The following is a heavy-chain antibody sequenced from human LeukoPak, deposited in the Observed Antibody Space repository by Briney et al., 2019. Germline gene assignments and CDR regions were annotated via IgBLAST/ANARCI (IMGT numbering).Heavy chain of an antibody. V-gene: IGHV3-48*01. D-gene: IGHD2-2*01. Sequence: GGSLRLSCEASGLTFSSYGVNWVRQAPGKGLEWVSYISSDSAIIYYADSVKGRFTISRDNAKNSVYLQMNSLRAEDTAVYYCAREYCSSTSCYYFDYWGQGTLVTVSS. CDR3: AREYCSSTSCYYFDY. CDR2: ISSDSAII. CDR1: GLTFSSYG. J-gene: IGHJ4*02.